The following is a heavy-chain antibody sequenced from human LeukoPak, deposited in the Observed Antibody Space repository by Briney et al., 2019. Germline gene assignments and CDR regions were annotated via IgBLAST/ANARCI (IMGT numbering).Heavy chain of an antibody. CDR3: TKWGDYDGSTGYYDSDY. V-gene: IGHV3-23*01. CDR1: GFTFRNYA. CDR2: TVGNGAST. J-gene: IGHJ4*02. Sequence: QPAGSLSCYCAASGFTFRNYAMSWVGQAPGKGLVWVSATVGNGASTYYADSGQGRFTISRDNSKNTLYLQMTSLRAEDTALYYCTKWGDYDGSTGYYDSDYWGQGTLVTVSS. D-gene: IGHD3-9*01.